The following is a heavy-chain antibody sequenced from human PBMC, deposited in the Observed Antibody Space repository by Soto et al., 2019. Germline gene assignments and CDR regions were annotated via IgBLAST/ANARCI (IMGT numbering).Heavy chain of an antibody. J-gene: IGHJ5*02. CDR1: GGSITGYY. CDR3: ARHSAYSTPVPSDP. CDR2: IHYSGST. D-gene: IGHD4-4*01. V-gene: IGHV4-59*08. Sequence: QVQLQESGPGLVQPSETLSLTCTVSGGSITGYYWSWIRQPPGQGPEWTGNIHYSGSTYYNPSLMSRVTISVDASKNQLSLRMGCVTAADTAVYYCARHSAYSTPVPSDPWGQGTLVTVSS.